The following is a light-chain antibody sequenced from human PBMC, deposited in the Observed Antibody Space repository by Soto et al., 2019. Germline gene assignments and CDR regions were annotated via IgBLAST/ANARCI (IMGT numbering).Light chain of an antibody. Sequence: QSVLTQPPSVSGAPGQRVTISCTGSSSNIGAGYDVNWYQQLPGTAPKLLIYGNSNRPSGVPDRFSGSKSGTSASLAISGLQAEDEADYYCQSYDSSLTWVFGGGTKVTVL. CDR1: SSNIGAGYD. CDR2: GNS. J-gene: IGLJ3*02. V-gene: IGLV1-40*01. CDR3: QSYDSSLTWV.